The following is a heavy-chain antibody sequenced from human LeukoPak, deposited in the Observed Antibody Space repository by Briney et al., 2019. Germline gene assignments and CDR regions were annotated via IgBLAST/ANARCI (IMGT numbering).Heavy chain of an antibody. D-gene: IGHD1-26*01. CDR3: ARVSRGAFDI. CDR1: GFTFSSYA. Sequence: QSGGSLRLSCAASGFTFSSYAMPWVRQAPGKGLKYVSAISSNGGSTYYANSVKGRFTISRDNSKNTLYLQMGSLRAEDMAVYYCARVSRGAFDIWGQGQWSPSLQ. V-gene: IGHV3-64*01. J-gene: IGHJ3*02. CDR2: ISSNGGST.